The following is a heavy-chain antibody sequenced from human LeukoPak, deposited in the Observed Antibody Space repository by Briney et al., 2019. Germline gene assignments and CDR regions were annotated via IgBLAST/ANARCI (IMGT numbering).Heavy chain of an antibody. CDR3: ARVETGSWNFDY. Sequence: GASVKVSCKASGYTFTGYYMHWVRQAPGQGLEWMGWINPNNGGTNYARKFQGRVTMTRDTSISTAYMELSRLRSDDTAVYYCARVETGSWNFDYWGQGTLVTVSS. CDR1: GYTFTGYY. J-gene: IGHJ4*02. V-gene: IGHV1-2*02. CDR2: INPNNGGT. D-gene: IGHD1-26*01.